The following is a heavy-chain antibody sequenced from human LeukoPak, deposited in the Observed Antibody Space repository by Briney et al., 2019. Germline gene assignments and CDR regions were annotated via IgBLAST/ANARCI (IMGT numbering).Heavy chain of an antibody. D-gene: IGHD6-19*01. CDR3: ARYAQDSNGWYYFDY. J-gene: IGHJ4*02. V-gene: IGHV1-18*01. Sequence: GASVKVSCKASGYTFSTYAISWVRLAPGQGLERMGWISVYNGDAKYPQKFQGRVTMSTDTSTGTAYMELRSLRSDDTAVYYCARYAQDSNGWYYFDYWGQGTLVSVSS. CDR2: ISVYNGDA. CDR1: GYTFSTYA.